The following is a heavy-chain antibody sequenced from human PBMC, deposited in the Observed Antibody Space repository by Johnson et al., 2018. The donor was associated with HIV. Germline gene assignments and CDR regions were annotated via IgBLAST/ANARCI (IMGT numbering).Heavy chain of an antibody. D-gene: IGHD3/OR15-3a*01. CDR3: ARVFYAIFGLGDAFDI. CDR2: IWYDGSNK. J-gene: IGHJ3*02. V-gene: IGHV3-33*01. Sequence: VQLVESGGGVVQPGRSLRLSCAASGFTFSSYGMHWVRQAPGKGLEWVAVIWYDGSNKYYADSVKGRFTISRDNSKNTLYLQMNSLRAEDTAVYYCARVFYAIFGLGDAFDIWGQGTMVTVSS. CDR1: GFTFSSYG.